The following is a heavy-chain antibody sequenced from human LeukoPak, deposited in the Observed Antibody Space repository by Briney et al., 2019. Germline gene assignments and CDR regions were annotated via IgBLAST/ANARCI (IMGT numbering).Heavy chain of an antibody. Sequence: GGSLRLSCAASGFTFSSYAMHWVRQAPGKGLEWVAVISYDGSNKYYADSVKGRFTISRDNSKNTLYLQMNSLIAEDTAVYYCSYCGAEYYYYDMDVWGKGTTVTVSS. D-gene: IGHD2-21*01. CDR1: GFTFSSYA. CDR3: SYCGAEYYYYDMDV. J-gene: IGHJ6*03. CDR2: ISYDGSNK. V-gene: IGHV3-30*04.